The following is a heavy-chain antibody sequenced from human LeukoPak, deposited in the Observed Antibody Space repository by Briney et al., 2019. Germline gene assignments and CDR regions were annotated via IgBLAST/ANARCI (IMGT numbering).Heavy chain of an antibody. D-gene: IGHD3-10*01. CDR1: GFTISSSA. CDR3: ANENYYGSGSYADY. CDR2: ITRTGSNT. J-gene: IGHJ4*02. V-gene: IGHV3-23*01. Sequence: GGSLRLSCAATGFTISSSATTWVRQAPGKGLDWVSTITRTGSNTFYADSVKGRFTISRDNSKNTLFLQMNSLSTEDTAVYYCANENYYGSGSYADYWGQGTLVTVSS.